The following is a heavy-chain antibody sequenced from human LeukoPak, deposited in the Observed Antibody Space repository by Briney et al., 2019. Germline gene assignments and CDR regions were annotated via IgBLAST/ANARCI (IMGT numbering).Heavy chain of an antibody. Sequence: SGPTLVKPTQTLTLTCTFSGFSLSTSGVGVGWIRQPPGKALGWLALIYWDDDKRYSPSLKSRLTITKDTSKNQVVLTMTNMDPVDTATYYCAHISTMVRGVTDWFDPWGQGTLVTVSS. CDR2: IYWDDDK. V-gene: IGHV2-5*02. CDR3: AHISTMVRGVTDWFDP. J-gene: IGHJ5*02. CDR1: GFSLSTSGVG. D-gene: IGHD3-10*01.